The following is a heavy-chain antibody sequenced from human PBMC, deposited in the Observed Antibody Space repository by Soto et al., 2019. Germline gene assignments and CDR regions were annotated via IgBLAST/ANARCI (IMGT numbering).Heavy chain of an antibody. CDR2: SSAYNGNT. V-gene: IGHV1-18*01. Sequence: QVQLVQSGAEVKKPGASVKVSCKASGYTFTSYGISWVRQAPGQGLEWMGWSSAYNGNTNYAQKLQGRATMTTATSTSTAYMELRSLTSDDTAVYYCARVLAAGTCDYWGQGTLVTVSS. CDR3: ARVLAAGTCDY. CDR1: GYTFTSYG. D-gene: IGHD6-13*01. J-gene: IGHJ4*02.